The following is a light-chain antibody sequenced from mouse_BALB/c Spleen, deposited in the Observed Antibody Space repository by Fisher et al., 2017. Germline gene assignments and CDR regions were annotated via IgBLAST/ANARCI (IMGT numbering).Light chain of an antibody. Sequence: IVITQTTAIMSASPGEKVTITCSASSSVSYMHWYQQKSGTSPKRWIYDTSNLASGVPARFSGSGSGTSYSLTISRMEAEDAATYYCHQYHRSPYTFGGGTKLEIK. J-gene: IGKJ2*01. CDR3: HQYHRSPYT. CDR1: SSVSY. V-gene: IGKV4-59*01. CDR2: DTS.